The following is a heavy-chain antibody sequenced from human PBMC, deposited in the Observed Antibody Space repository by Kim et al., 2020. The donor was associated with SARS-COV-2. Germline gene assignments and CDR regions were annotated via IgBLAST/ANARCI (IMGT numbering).Heavy chain of an antibody. V-gene: IGHV4-39*07. D-gene: IGHD6-13*01. J-gene: IGHJ5*02. Sequence: SETLSLTCTVSGGSISSSSYYWGWIRQPPGKGLEWIGSIYYSGSTYYNPSLKSRVTISVDTSKNQFSLKLSSVTAADTAVYYCARVVGVVAAALLYNWFDPWGQGTLVTVSS. CDR2: IYYSGST. CDR1: GGSISSSSYY. CDR3: ARVVGVVAAALLYNWFDP.